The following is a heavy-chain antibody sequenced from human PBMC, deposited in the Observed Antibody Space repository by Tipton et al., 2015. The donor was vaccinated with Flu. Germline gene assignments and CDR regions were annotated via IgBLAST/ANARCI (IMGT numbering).Heavy chain of an antibody. J-gene: IGHJ5*02. CDR2: IFWDDDK. CDR1: GFSLSTSGVS. V-gene: IGHV2-5*02. D-gene: IGHD2-2*01. CDR3: ARLPSIAVVPAASHWFDP. Sequence: LVKPTQTLTLTCTFSGFSLSTSGVSVGWIRQPPGKALEWLALIFWDDDKRYSPSLKSRLTITKDTSKNQVVLTMTNMDPVDTATYFCARLPSIAVVPAASHWFDPWGQGTLVTVSS.